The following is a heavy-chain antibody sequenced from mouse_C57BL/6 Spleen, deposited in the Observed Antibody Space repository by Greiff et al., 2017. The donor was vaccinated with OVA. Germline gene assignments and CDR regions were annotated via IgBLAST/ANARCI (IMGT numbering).Heavy chain of an antibody. CDR1: GYAFSSSW. Sequence: QVQLQQSGPELVKPGASVKISCKASGYAFSSSWMNWVKQRPGKGLEWIGRIYPGDGDTNYNGKFKGKATLTADKSSSTAYMQLSSLTSEDSAVYCCARLYYFDYWGQGTTLTVSS. CDR3: ARLYYFDY. CDR2: IYPGDGDT. J-gene: IGHJ2*01. V-gene: IGHV1-82*01.